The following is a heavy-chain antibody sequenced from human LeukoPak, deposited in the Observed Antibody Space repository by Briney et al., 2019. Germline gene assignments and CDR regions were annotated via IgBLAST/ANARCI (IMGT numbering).Heavy chain of an antibody. CDR3: AKDYDYVWGSYLPYYFDY. D-gene: IGHD3-16*02. J-gene: IGHJ4*02. V-gene: IGHV3-30-3*02. CDR2: ISDDETYK. CDR1: GFTFNSYS. Sequence: GGSLRLSCAASGFTFNSYSMHWVRQAPGKGLEWVTAISDDETYKFYADSVKGRFTISRDNSKNTLYLQMNSLRAEDTAVYYCAKDYDYVWGSYLPYYFDYWGQGTLVTVSS.